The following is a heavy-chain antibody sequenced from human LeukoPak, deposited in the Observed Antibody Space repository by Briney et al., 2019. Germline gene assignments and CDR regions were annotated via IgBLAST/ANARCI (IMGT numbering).Heavy chain of an antibody. D-gene: IGHD2-8*02. CDR2: ISAYNGNT. Sequence: ASVTVSCTASGYTFTSYGISWVRQAPGQGLEWMGWISAYNGNTNYAQKLQGRVTMTTDTSTSTAYMELRSLRSDDTAVYYCARVQAYWYFDYWGQGTLVTVSS. CDR3: ARVQAYWYFDY. CDR1: GYTFTSYG. J-gene: IGHJ4*02. V-gene: IGHV1-18*04.